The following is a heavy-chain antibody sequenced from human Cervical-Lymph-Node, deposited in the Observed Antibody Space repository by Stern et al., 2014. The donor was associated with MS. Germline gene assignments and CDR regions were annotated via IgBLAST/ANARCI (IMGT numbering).Heavy chain of an antibody. Sequence: VQLVESGGGLVKPGGSLRLSCAASGFTFSSYSMNWVRQAPGKGLEWVSSISSSSSYIYYADSVKSRFTISRDNAKNSLYLQMNSLRAEDTAVYYCARELGYYDSSGFPAPFDYWGQGTLVTVSS. J-gene: IGHJ4*02. CDR1: GFTFSSYS. D-gene: IGHD3-22*01. CDR3: ARELGYYDSSGFPAPFDY. CDR2: ISSSSSYI. V-gene: IGHV3-21*01.